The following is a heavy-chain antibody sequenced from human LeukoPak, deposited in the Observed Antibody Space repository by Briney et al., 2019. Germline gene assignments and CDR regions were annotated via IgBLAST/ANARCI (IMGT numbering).Heavy chain of an antibody. CDR2: IYYSGST. V-gene: IGHV4-59*01. D-gene: IGHD2-2*03. CDR1: GGSMSNFY. Sequence: SQTLSLTCTVSGGSMSNFYWTWLRQPPGRGLEWIGNIYYSGSTKYNPSLKSRVTISVDTSKNQFSLNLSSVTAADTAVYYCAREDGYCSSTSCNNWFDPWGQGALVTVSS. CDR3: AREDGYCSSTSCNNWFDP. J-gene: IGHJ5*02.